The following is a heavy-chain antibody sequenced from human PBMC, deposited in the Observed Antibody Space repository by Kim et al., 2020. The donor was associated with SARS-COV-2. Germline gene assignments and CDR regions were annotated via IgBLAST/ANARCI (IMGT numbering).Heavy chain of an antibody. J-gene: IGHJ3*02. CDR1: GFTFSSYS. CDR3: ASRYYGSGTHGDAFDI. CDR2: ISSSSSTI. D-gene: IGHD3-10*01. V-gene: IGHV3-48*04. Sequence: GGSLRLSCAASGFTFSSYSMNWVRQAPGKGLEWVSYISSSSSTIYYADSVKGRFTISRDNAKNSLYLQMNSLRAEDTAVYYCASRYYGSGTHGDAFDIWGQGTMVTVSS.